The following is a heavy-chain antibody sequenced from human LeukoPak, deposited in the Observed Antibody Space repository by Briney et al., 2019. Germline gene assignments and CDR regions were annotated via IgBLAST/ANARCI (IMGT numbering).Heavy chain of an antibody. CDR3: ARSRPYCSSTSCYFGAFDI. Sequence: PGRSLRLSCAASGFTFSSYAVHWVRQAPGQGLEWVAFISYDGSNKYYADSVKGRFTISRDNSKNTLYLQMNSLRAEDTAVYYCARSRPYCSSTSCYFGAFDIWGQGTMVTVSS. CDR1: GFTFSSYA. CDR2: ISYDGSNK. J-gene: IGHJ3*02. V-gene: IGHV3-30-3*01. D-gene: IGHD2-2*01.